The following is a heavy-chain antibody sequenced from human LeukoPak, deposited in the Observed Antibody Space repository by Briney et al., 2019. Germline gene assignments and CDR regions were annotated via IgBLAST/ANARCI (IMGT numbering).Heavy chain of an antibody. V-gene: IGHV3-23*01. CDR1: GFTFSNYA. J-gene: IGHJ4*02. CDR2: ISSSGGST. Sequence: TGGSLRLSCAASGFTFSNYAMSWVRQAPGKGLEWVSGISSSGGSTVYADSVKGRFTISRDNFKNTVFLQMSSLRAGDTAVYYCAKDQGSGLGSYSWGYFDYWGRGTLVTVSS. D-gene: IGHD3-10*01. CDR3: AKDQGSGLGSYSWGYFDY.